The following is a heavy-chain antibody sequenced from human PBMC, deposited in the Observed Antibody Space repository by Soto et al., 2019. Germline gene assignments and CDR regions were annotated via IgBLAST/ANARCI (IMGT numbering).Heavy chain of an antibody. CDR3: ARQYCSGGSCYPRGYFDX. V-gene: IGHV5-51*01. J-gene: IGHJ4*02. CDR2: IYPGDSDT. D-gene: IGHD2-15*01. Sequence: PGESLKISCKGSGYSFTSYWIGWVRQMPGKGLEWMVIIYPGDSDTRYSPSFQGQVTISADKSISTAYLQWSSLKASDTAMYYCARQYCSGGSCYPRGYFDXWGQGTMVTVSX. CDR1: GYSFTSYW.